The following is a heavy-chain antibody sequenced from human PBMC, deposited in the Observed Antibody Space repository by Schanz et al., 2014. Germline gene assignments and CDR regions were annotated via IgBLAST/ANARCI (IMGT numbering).Heavy chain of an antibody. CDR1: GVTFSSYA. D-gene: IGHD6-13*01. CDR3: AKVSAAAGYFDY. J-gene: IGHJ4*02. CDR2: ISGSGAST. Sequence: EVQLLESGGGFVQPGGSLRLSCVASGVTFSSYAMSWVRQAPGKGLEWVSAISGSGASTYYADSVKGRFTISRDNAKNSLYLQVNSLSAEDTAIYDCAKVSAAAGYFDYWGQGALVTVSS. V-gene: IGHV3-23*01.